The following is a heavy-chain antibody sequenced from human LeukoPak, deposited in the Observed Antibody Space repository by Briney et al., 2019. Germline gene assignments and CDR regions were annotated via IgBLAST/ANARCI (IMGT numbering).Heavy chain of an antibody. J-gene: IGHJ4*02. CDR3: ARGSTITFGGVIADFDY. D-gene: IGHD3-16*02. CDR2: ISSSSSYI. CDR1: GFTFSSYS. V-gene: IGHV3-21*01. Sequence: GGSLRLSCAASGFTFSSYSMNWVRQAPGKGLEWVSSISSSSSYIYYADSVKGRFTISRDNAKNSLYLQMNSLRAEDTAVYYCARGSTITFGGVIADFDYWGQGTLVTVSS.